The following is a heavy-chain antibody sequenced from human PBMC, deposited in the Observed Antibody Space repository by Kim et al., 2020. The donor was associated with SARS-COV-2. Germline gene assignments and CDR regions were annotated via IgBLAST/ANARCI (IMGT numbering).Heavy chain of an antibody. V-gene: IGHV1-3*01. CDR2: INAGNGNT. CDR1: GYTFTSYA. CDR3: ARGAPHYPRGVTYYYYYGMDV. D-gene: IGHD3-10*01. Sequence: ASVKVSCKASGYTFTSYAMHWVRQAPGQRLEWMGWINAGNGNTKYSQKFQGRVTITRDTSASTAYMELSSLRSEDTAVYYCARGAPHYPRGVTYYYYYGMDVWGQGTTVTVSS. J-gene: IGHJ6*02.